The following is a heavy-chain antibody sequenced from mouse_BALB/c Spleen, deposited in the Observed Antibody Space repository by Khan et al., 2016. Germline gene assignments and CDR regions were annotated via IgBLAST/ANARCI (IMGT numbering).Heavy chain of an antibody. Sequence: EVQLVESGGGLVQPKGSLKLSCAASGFTFNTYAMNWVRQAPGKGLEWVARIRSKSNNYATYYADSVKDRFTISRDDSQSMLYLQMNNLKTEDTAMYYCVRPDSNGGFDYWGQGTTLTVSS. CDR2: IRSKSNNYAT. CDR3: VRPDSNGGFDY. CDR1: GFTFNTYA. V-gene: IGHV10-1*02. J-gene: IGHJ2*01.